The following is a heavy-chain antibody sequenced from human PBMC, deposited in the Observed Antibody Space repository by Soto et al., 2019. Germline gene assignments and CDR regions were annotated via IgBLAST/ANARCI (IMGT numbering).Heavy chain of an antibody. V-gene: IGHV3-7*01. J-gene: IGHJ4*02. D-gene: IGHD3-3*01. CDR1: GFTFSRYW. Sequence: EVQLVESGGRLVQPGGSLRLSCAASGFTFSRYWMSWVRQAPGKGLEWVANIKQDGSEKYYVESVKGRFTISRDNAKNSLYLKMNSRRAEDTAVYYCASGSYDFWCGPSLYYLDYWGQGTLVTVSS. CDR3: ASGSYDFWCGPSLYYLDY. CDR2: IKQDGSEK.